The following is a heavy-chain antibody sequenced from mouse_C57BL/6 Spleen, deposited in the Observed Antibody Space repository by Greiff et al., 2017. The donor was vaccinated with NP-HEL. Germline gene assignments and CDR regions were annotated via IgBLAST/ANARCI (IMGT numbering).Heavy chain of an antibody. CDR1: GYTFTSYW. CDR3: ARWLYYGSSHWYFDV. CDR2: IYPGSGST. D-gene: IGHD1-1*01. V-gene: IGHV1-55*01. Sequence: LQQPGAELVKPGASVKMSCKASGYTFTSYWITWVKQRPGQGLEWIGDIYPGSGSTNYNEKFKSKATLTVDTSSSTAYMQLSSLTSEDSAVYYCARWLYYGSSHWYFDVWGTGTTVTVSS. J-gene: IGHJ1*03.